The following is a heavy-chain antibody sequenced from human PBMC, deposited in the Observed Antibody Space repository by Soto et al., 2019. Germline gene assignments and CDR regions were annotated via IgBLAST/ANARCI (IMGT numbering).Heavy chain of an antibody. CDR2: VNPNNGDT. J-gene: IGHJ4*02. V-gene: IGHV1-8*01. CDR1: GSTFSNYD. CDR3: TKVSRKGSAIDFDY. Sequence: QVQLVQSGAELKKPGASVKVSCKASGSTFSNYDMNWVRQATGQGPEWIGWVNPNNGDTGYAQKFQGRVTLTTDISTTTAYMELTSLRSEDTAIYYCTKVSRKGSAIDFDYGGQGTLITVSS. D-gene: IGHD3-10*01.